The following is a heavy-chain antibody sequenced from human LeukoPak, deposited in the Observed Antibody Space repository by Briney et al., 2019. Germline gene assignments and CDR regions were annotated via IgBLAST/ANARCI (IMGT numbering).Heavy chain of an antibody. CDR1: GGTFSSYA. V-gene: IGHV1-69*13. Sequence: VASVTVSCKASGGTFSSYAISWVRQAPGQGLEWMGGIIPIFGTANYAQKFQGRVTITADESTSTAYMELSSLRSEDTAVYYCASRIVVVPAAMQYYYYGMDVWGQGTTVTVSS. CDR2: IIPIFGTA. D-gene: IGHD2-2*01. J-gene: IGHJ6*02. CDR3: ASRIVVVPAAMQYYYYGMDV.